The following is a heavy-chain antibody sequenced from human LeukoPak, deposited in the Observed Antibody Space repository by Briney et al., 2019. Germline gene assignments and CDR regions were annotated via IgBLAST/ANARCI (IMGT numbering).Heavy chain of an antibody. Sequence: GGSLRLSCAASGFTFRSYAMNWVRQAPGKGLEWVSAISGSGDSTYYADSVKGRFTISRDNSQNTLYLQMNSLGAEDTAMYYCAKEALDYYGMDVWGQGTTVTVSS. D-gene: IGHD3-16*02. V-gene: IGHV3-23*01. J-gene: IGHJ6*02. CDR3: AKEALDYYGMDV. CDR2: ISGSGDST. CDR1: GFTFRSYA.